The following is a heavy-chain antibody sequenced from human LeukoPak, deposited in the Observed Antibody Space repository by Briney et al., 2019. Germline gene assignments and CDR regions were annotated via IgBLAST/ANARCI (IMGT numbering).Heavy chain of an antibody. CDR2: IWYDGSNK. D-gene: IGHD5-18*01. V-gene: IGHV3-33*08. J-gene: IGHJ3*02. Sequence: GGSLRLSCAASGFTFSSSWMTWVRQAPGKGLEWVAVIWYDGSNKYYADSVKGRFTISRDNSKNTLYLQMNSLRPEDTAIYYCAKGGYGIQLWWAFDIWGQGTMVTVSS. CDR1: GFTFSSSW. CDR3: AKGGYGIQLWWAFDI.